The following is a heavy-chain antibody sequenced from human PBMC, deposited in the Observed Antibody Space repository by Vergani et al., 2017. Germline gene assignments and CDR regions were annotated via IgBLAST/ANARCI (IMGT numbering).Heavy chain of an antibody. Sequence: VQLVESGGGLVKPGGSLRLSCAASGFTFSRYAMTWVRQAPRKGLEWVASIKQDGSEKQYVDSVKGRFTISRDNVRNLVFLEMHDLRVADTAVYYCARELVAGTKEIDYWGRGTMVAVSS. CDR2: IKQDGSEK. V-gene: IGHV3-7*01. D-gene: IGHD6-19*01. CDR1: GFTFSRYA. CDR3: ARELVAGTKEIDY. J-gene: IGHJ4*02.